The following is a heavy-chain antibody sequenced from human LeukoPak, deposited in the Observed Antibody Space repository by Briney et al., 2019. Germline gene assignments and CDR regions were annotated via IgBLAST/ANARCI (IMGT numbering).Heavy chain of an antibody. V-gene: IGHV3-15*01. CDR3: TTGGIVVASPHY. CDR1: GFTFSNAW. D-gene: IGHD2-2*01. J-gene: IGHJ4*02. CDR2: IKSKTDGGTT. Sequence: TGGSLRLSCAASGFTFSNAWMSWVRQAPGKGLEWVGRIKSKTDGGTTDYAAPVKGRFTISRDDSKNTLYLQMNSLKTEDTAVYYCTTGGIVVASPHYWGQGTLVTVSS.